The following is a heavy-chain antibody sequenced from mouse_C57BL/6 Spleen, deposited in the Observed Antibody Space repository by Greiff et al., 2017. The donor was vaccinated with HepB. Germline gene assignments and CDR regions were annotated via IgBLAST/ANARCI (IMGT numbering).Heavy chain of an antibody. CDR3: ARGDGYSWYFDV. J-gene: IGHJ1*03. CDR2: IYPRSGNT. D-gene: IGHD2-3*01. CDR1: GYTFTSYG. Sequence: QVQLKQSGAELARPGASVKLSCKASGYTFTSYGISWVKQRTGQGLEWIGEIYPRSGNTYYNEKFKGKATLTADKSSSTAYMELRSLTSEDSAVYFCARGDGYSWYFDVWGTGTTVTVSS. V-gene: IGHV1-81*01.